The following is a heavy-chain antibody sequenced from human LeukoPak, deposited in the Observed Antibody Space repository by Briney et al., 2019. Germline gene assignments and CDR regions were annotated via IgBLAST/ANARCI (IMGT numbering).Heavy chain of an antibody. J-gene: IGHJ6*02. D-gene: IGHD4-23*01. V-gene: IGHV3-11*01. CDR3: AILTVVRSGVVDGMDV. CDR2: ISSSGSTI. CDR1: GFTFSDYY. Sequence: GGSLRLSCAASGFTFSDYYMSWIRQAPGKGLEWVSYISSSGSTIYYADSVKGRFTISRDTAKNSLYLQMNSLRAEDTAVYYCAILTVVRSGVVDGMDVWGQGTTVTVSS.